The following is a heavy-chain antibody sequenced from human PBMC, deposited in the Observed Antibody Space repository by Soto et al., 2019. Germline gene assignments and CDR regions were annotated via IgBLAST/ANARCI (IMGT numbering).Heavy chain of an antibody. CDR2: IKSKTDGGAT. Sequence: EVQLVESGGNLVKPGGSLRLSCAVSGFTFNNAWMNWVRQAPGKGLEWVGRIKSKTDGGATDYAAPVKGRFTISREDSRDTLDLQTDSLKTEDTAVYYCTPTLYYSDNGGDTWLGYWGRGTLVTVSS. J-gene: IGHJ4*02. D-gene: IGHD3-22*01. V-gene: IGHV3-15*07. CDR1: GFTFNNAW. CDR3: TPTLYYSDNGGDTWLGY.